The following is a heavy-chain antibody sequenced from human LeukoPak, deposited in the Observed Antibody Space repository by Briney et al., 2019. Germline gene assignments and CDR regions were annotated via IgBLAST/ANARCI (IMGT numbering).Heavy chain of an antibody. J-gene: IGHJ4*02. CDR3: ARVGGDDSTGHYSVDY. CDR2: LHHSGSI. V-gene: IGHV4-38-2*01. Sequence: KPSETLSLTCAVSGYSITSTYWWGWIRQTPGRGLEWIGSLHHSGSISYSPSLKSRVTISVDTSKNQFSLRLSSVTAADTAVYYCARVGGDDSTGHYSVDYWGQGTLVTVSS. CDR1: GYSITSTYW. D-gene: IGHD3-22*01.